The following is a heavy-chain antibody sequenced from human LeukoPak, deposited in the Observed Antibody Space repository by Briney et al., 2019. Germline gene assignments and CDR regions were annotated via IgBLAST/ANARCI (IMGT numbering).Heavy chain of an antibody. CDR1: GFTFSSYS. D-gene: IGHD3-22*01. CDR2: ISGGSTYI. J-gene: IGHJ4*02. V-gene: IGHV3-21*01. CDR3: ARVSYDSSGYSLPDFFDY. Sequence: GGSLRLSCAASGFTFSSYSINWVRQPRGKGLEWVSSISGGSTYIYYADSVKGRFTIARDNAKNSLYLQMNSMRAEDTAVYYCARVSYDSSGYSLPDFFDYWGQGTLVTASS.